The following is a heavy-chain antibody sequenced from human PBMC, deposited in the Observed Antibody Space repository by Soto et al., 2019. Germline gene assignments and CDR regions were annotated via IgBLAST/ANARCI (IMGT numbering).Heavy chain of an antibody. CDR3: ARSHGGISSLDINYYYYYGMNV. CDR1: RGTFSSYA. Sequence: QVQLVQSGAEVKKPGSSVKVSCKAPRGTFSSYAISWVRQAPGQGLEWMGGIIPIFATANYAQKFPGRVKLTEDQSMSTGFVQLSSLRSDDTAVYYCARSHGGISSLDINYYYYYGMNVGGPGFTVTVSS. V-gene: IGHV1-69*01. CDR2: IIPIFATA. D-gene: IGHD3-3*02. J-gene: IGHJ6*02.